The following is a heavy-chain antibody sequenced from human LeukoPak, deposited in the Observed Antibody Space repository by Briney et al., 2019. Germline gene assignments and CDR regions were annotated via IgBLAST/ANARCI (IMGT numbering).Heavy chain of an antibody. CDR1: GFFFSNYD. J-gene: IGHJ4*02. Sequence: GSLRLSCAASGFFFSNYDMNWVRQAPGKGLEWVSGLSSSGGSTFYADSVKGRFTISRDNSKNTVYLQMNSLRGEDTAIYYCARGVTVTTDFWGQGTLVTVSS. CDR2: LSSSGGST. CDR3: ARGVTVTTDF. V-gene: IGHV3-23*01. D-gene: IGHD4-17*01.